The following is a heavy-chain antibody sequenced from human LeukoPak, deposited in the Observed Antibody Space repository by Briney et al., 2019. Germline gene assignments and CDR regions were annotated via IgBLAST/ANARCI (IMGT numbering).Heavy chain of an antibody. V-gene: IGHV3-74*01. CDR2: INSDGSTT. Sequence: GGSPRLSCVASGLTFNTYYWMHWVRQTPGKGLVWVSRINSDGSTTHYADSVKGRFTISRDDAKNTLYLQMTSLRAEDTGVYYCARTNYYFESWGQGTLVTVSS. CDR1: GLTFNTYYW. J-gene: IGHJ4*02. CDR3: ARTNYYFES.